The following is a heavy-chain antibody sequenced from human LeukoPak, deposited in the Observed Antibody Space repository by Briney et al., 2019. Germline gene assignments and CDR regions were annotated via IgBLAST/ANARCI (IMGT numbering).Heavy chain of an antibody. V-gene: IGHV3-21*01. CDR3: ARATHDYGDYVYAPNYYYYGMDV. Sequence: GGSLRLSCAASRFTFSSYSMNWVRQAPGKGLEWVSSISSSSSYIYYADSVKGRFTISRDKSKNTLYLQMNSLRAEDTAVYYCARATHDYGDYVYAPNYYYYGMDVWGQGTTVTVSS. D-gene: IGHD4-17*01. CDR1: RFTFSSYS. J-gene: IGHJ6*02. CDR2: ISSSSSYI.